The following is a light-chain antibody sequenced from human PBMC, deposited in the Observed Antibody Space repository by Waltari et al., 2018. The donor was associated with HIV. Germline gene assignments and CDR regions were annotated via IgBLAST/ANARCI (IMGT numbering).Light chain of an antibody. CDR2: CTS. J-gene: IGLJ3*02. CDR3: QSYDSSLSGSV. CDR1: SSNIGAGYG. Sequence: QSVLTQPPSVSGAPGQRVTISCTGSSSNIGAGYGVHWYQQLPGTAPKLLIYCTSNRPSGVPDRFPGSKSGTSASLAITGLQAEDEADYYCQSYDSSLSGSVFGGGTKLTVL. V-gene: IGLV1-40*01.